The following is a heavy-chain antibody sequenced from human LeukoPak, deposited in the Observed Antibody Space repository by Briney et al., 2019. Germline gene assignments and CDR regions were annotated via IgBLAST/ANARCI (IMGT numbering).Heavy chain of an antibody. D-gene: IGHD5-12*01. CDR1: EFPFTRAW. J-gene: IGHJ3*02. CDR3: TSCGYDRCGAFDI. CDR2: IKSKTDGGTT. V-gene: IGHV3-15*01. Sequence: GGSLRLSCAVSEFPFTRAWMTWVRQAPGKGLEWVGRIKSKTDGGTTDYAAPVKGRFSISRDDSKNTLFLQMNSLETEDTAMYYCTSCGYDRCGAFDIWGQGTVVTVSS.